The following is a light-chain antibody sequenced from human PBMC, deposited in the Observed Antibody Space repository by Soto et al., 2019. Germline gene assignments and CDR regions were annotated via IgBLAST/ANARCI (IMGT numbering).Light chain of an antibody. Sequence: QSVLTQAPSASETPGQRVTISCSGGSSNIGRNTVNWYQQLPGTAPKLLIYRNNRRPSGVPDRFSGSKSGTSASLAISGLQSEDESDYYCAAWDDSLPDYVFGTGTKLTVL. CDR2: RNN. CDR1: SSNIGRNT. V-gene: IGLV1-44*01. J-gene: IGLJ1*01. CDR3: AAWDDSLPDYV.